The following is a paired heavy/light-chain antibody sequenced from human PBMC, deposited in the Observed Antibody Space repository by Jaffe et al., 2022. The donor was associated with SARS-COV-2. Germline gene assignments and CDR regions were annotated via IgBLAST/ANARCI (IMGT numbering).Light chain of an antibody. Sequence: DIQMTQSPSSLSASVGDRVTITCRASQSMSSYLNWYQQKPGKAPKLLIYSTSSLRSGVPSRFSGSGSGTDFTLTISSLQPEDFATYYCQQSYSTPFTFGPGTKVDIK. V-gene: IGKV1-39*01. CDR1: QSMSSY. CDR2: STS. CDR3: QQSYSTPFT. J-gene: IGKJ3*01.
Heavy chain of an antibody. Sequence: QVQLVESGGGLVKPGGSLRLSCAASGFTFSDYYMSWIRLVPGKGLEWVSYISSSGSTIYYADSVKGRFTISRDNAKNSLYLQMNSLRAEDTAVYYCARNWGWELRGGFDYWGQGTLVTVSS. J-gene: IGHJ4*02. D-gene: IGHD1-26*01. CDR2: ISSSGSTI. CDR3: ARNWGWELRGGFDY. V-gene: IGHV3-11*01. CDR1: GFTFSDYY.